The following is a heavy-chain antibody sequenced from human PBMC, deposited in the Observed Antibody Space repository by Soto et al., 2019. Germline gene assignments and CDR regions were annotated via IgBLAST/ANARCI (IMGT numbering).Heavy chain of an antibody. CDR2: IKQDGSEK. D-gene: IGHD6-19*01. CDR1: GFTFSSYW. Sequence: GGSLRLSCAASGFTFSSYWMSWVRQAPGKGLEWVANIKQDGSEKYYVDSVKGRFTISRDNAKNSLYLQMNSLRAEDTAVYYCARPTVAGDYYMDVWGKGTTVTVSS. J-gene: IGHJ6*03. V-gene: IGHV3-7*01. CDR3: ARPTVAGDYYMDV.